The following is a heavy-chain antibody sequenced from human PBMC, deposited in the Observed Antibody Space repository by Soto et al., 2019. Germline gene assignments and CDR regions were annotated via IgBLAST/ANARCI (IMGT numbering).Heavy chain of an antibody. CDR2: IIPILGIA. D-gene: IGHD2-15*01. J-gene: IGHJ5*02. Sequence: QVQLVQSGAEVKKPGSSVKVSCKASGGTFSSYTISWVRQAPGQGLEWMGRIIPILGIANYAQKFQGRVMITADKSTSTAYMELSSLRSEDTAVYYCAREVVVVVAATSRFDPWGQGTLVTVSS. V-gene: IGHV1-69*08. CDR3: AREVVVVVAATSRFDP. CDR1: GGTFSSYT.